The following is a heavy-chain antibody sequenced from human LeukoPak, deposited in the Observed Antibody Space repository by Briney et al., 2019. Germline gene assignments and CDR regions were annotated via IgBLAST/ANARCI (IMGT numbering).Heavy chain of an antibody. D-gene: IGHD6-19*01. CDR3: AKGRSQWLSIDGFDY. J-gene: IGHJ4*02. Sequence: GGSLRLSCAASGFTFSSYWMTWVRQAPGKGLEWVANIKKDGSEKYYVDSVKGRFTISRDNAKNSLYVQMNSLRAEDMALYYCAKGRSQWLSIDGFDYWGQGTLVTVSS. V-gene: IGHV3-7*03. CDR2: IKKDGSEK. CDR1: GFTFSSYW.